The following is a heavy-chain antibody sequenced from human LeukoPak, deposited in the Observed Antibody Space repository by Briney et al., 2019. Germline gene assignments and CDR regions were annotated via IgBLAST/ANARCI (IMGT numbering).Heavy chain of an antibody. D-gene: IGHD5-24*01. CDR2: INSDGSST. V-gene: IGHV3-74*01. CDR3: ARGRWRWLQLYYMDV. J-gene: IGHJ6*03. CDR1: GFTFSSYW. Sequence: PGGSLRLSCAASGFTFSSYWMHWVRQAPGKGLVWVSRINSDGSSTSYADSVKGRFTISRDNAKNTLYLQMNSLRAEDTAVYYCARGRWRWLQLYYMDVWGKGTTVTISS.